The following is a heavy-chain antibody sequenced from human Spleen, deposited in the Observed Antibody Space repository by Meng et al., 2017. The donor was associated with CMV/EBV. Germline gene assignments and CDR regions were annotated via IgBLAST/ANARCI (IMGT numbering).Heavy chain of an antibody. CDR1: GFTFRTYW. J-gene: IGHJ4*02. Sequence: SAVSGFTFRTYWMHWVRQVPGKGLVLVSRITDDASSITYADSVKGRFTISRDNAKNTLFLQMNSLRAEDAALYYCVRVADFGDYGDFWGQGILVTVSS. V-gene: IGHV3-74*01. D-gene: IGHD4-17*01. CDR3: VRVADFGDYGDF. CDR2: ITDDASSI.